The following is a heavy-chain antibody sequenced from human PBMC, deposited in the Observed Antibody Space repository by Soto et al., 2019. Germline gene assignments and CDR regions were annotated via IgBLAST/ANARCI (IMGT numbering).Heavy chain of an antibody. CDR1: GFSLSTSGVG. V-gene: IGHV2-5*02. Sequence: QITLKESGPTLVKPTQTLTLTCTFSGFSLSTSGVGVGWIRQPPGKALEWLALIYWDDDKRYSPSLKSRLTSTKDTSKNQAVLTMTNMDPVDTATYYCAHLKGWLLCDYWGQGTLVTVSS. J-gene: IGHJ4*02. CDR2: IYWDDDK. CDR3: AHLKGWLLCDY. D-gene: IGHD3-3*01.